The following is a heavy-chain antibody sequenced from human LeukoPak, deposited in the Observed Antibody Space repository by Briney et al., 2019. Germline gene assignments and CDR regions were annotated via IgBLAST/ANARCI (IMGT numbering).Heavy chain of an antibody. J-gene: IGHJ4*02. CDR3: ARDRGSGWYLETYFDY. V-gene: IGHV3-7*01. CDR2: IKQDGSQK. D-gene: IGHD6-19*01. Sequence: PGGSLRLSCVASGFTFSSYWMSWVRQAPGKGLEWVANIKQDGSQKYYVDSVKGRFTISRDNAENSLFLQMNSLRAEDTAVYYCARDRGSGWYLETYFDYWGQGTLVTVSS. CDR1: GFTFSSYW.